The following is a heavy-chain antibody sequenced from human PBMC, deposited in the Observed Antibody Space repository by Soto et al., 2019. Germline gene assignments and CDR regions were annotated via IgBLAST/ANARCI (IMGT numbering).Heavy chain of an antibody. CDR3: ARDSSGYY. D-gene: IGHD3-22*01. CDR1: GFTFRNSG. V-gene: IGHV3-30*02. Sequence: PGGSLRLSCAASGFTFRNSGMHWVRQAPGKGLEWVSFIPFDGSNKYYADSVKGRFTISRDNAKNTLYLQMNSLRAEDTAVYYCARDSSGYYWGQRTPVTVSS. CDR2: IPFDGSNK. J-gene: IGHJ4*02.